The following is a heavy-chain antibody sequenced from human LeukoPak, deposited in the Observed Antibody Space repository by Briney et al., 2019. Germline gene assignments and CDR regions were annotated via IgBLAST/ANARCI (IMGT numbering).Heavy chain of an antibody. D-gene: IGHD1-1*01. CDR3: ARGKLTEAFDI. CDR1: GGSISTTAYY. J-gene: IGHJ3*02. CDR2: IYYSGST. Sequence: SETLSLTCTVSGGSISTTAYYWGWIRRPPGKGLEWIGSIYYSGSTYYNPSLKSRVTISVDTSKNQFSLKLSSVTAADTAVYYCARGKLTEAFDIWGQGTMVTVSS. V-gene: IGHV4-39*07.